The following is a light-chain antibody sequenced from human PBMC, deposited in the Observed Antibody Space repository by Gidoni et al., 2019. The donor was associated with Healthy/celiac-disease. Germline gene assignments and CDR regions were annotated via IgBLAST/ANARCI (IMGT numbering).Light chain of an antibody. Sequence: ELTQPPSVSVPPGQTASITCFGDKLGDKYACWYQQKPGQSPVLVIYQDSKRPSGIPERFSGSNSGNTATLTISGTQTMDEADYYCQAWDSSTVVFGGGTKLTVL. CDR3: QAWDSSTVV. CDR1: KLGDKY. J-gene: IGLJ2*01. V-gene: IGLV3-1*01. CDR2: QDS.